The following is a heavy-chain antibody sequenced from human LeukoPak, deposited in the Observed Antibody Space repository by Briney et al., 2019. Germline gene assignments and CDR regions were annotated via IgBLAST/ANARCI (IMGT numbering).Heavy chain of an antibody. Sequence: PGGSLRLSCAASGFTFSSYGMHWVRQAPGKGLEWVAVISYDGSNKYYADSVKGRFTISRDNSKNTLYLQMNSLRAEDTAVYYCARSWLSTSPPELYWGQGTLVTVSS. CDR2: ISYDGSNK. V-gene: IGHV3-30*03. CDR1: GFTFSSYG. CDR3: ARSWLSTSPPELY. D-gene: IGHD3-9*01. J-gene: IGHJ4*02.